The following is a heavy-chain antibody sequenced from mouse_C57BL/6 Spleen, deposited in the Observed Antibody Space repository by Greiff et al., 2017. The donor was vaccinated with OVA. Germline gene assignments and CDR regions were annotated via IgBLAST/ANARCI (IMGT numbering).Heavy chain of an antibody. CDR2: IRSKSNNYAT. J-gene: IGHJ2*01. Sequence: EVQLVESGGGLVQPKGSLKLSCAASGFSFNTYAMNWVRQAPGKGLEWVARIRSKSNNYATYYADSVKDRLTTSRNESEGKLYLQMNNLKTSSTAMDYCVRQGYGSPVYFAYWGQGTTLTVSS. CDR3: VRQGYGSPVYFAY. D-gene: IGHD1-1*01. V-gene: IGHV10-1*01. CDR1: GFSFNTYA.